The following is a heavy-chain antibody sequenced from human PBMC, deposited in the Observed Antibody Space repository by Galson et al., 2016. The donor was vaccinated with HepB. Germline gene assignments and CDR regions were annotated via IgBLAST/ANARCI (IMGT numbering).Heavy chain of an antibody. V-gene: IGHV3-23*01. CDR3: AKDSGIVVVVAAFIWFDP. J-gene: IGHJ5*02. CDR2: ISGSGGST. CDR1: GFTFSSYA. Sequence: SLRLSCAASGFTFSSYAMSWVRQAPGKGLEWVSAISGSGGSTYYADSVKGRFTISRDTSKNTLYLQMNSLRAEDTAVYYCAKDSGIVVVVAAFIWFDPWGQGTLVTVSS. D-gene: IGHD2-15*01.